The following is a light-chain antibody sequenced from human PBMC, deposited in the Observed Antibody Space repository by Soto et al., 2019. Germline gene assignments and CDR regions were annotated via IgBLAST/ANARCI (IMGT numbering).Light chain of an antibody. Sequence: EIVLTQSPGTLSLSPRERATLSCRASQSVSSSYLAWYQQKPGQAPRLLIYGASSRATGSPDRFSGRGSGTDFTLTISRLEPEDFAEYYCQQYGSSPPTFGQGTKLEIK. CDR1: QSVSSSY. CDR2: GAS. J-gene: IGKJ2*01. CDR3: QQYGSSPPT. V-gene: IGKV3-20*01.